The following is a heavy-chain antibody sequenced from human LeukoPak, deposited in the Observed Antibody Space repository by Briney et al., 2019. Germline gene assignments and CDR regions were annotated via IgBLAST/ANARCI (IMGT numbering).Heavy chain of an antibody. D-gene: IGHD5-18*01. J-gene: IGHJ4*02. Sequence: SETLSLTCTVSGVATSSNYWSWIRQPAGKGLQWIGRMYTTGETNYNPTLKSRVTISLDTSKKQFSLRLTSVTAADTAVYYCVAGSQNTALIKWGQGTLVTVSS. CDR3: VAGSQNTALIK. CDR1: GVATSSNY. CDR2: MYTTGET. V-gene: IGHV4-4*07.